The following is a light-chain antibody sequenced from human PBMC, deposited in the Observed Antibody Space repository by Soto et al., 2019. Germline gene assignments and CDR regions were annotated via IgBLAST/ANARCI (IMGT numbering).Light chain of an antibody. J-gene: IGLJ2*01. CDR3: GTWDSSLSAVV. Sequence: QSVLTQPPSVSAAPGQKVTISCSGSSSNIGNNYVSWYQHLPGTAPKLLIYDNTKRPSGIPDRFSGSKSGTSATLGITGLQTRDEADYYCGTWDSSLSAVVFGGGTKLTVL. V-gene: IGLV1-51*01. CDR2: DNT. CDR1: SSNIGNNY.